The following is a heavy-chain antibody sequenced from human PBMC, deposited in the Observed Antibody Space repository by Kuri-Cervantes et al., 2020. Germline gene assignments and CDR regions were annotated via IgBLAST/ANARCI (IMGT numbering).Heavy chain of an antibody. CDR3: AKDMVTGDY. D-gene: IGHD2-21*02. Sequence: GESLKISCAASGFTFSSYWMSWVRQAPGKGLEWVANIKQDGSEKYYVDSVKGRFTISRDNAENSLYLQMNSLRAEDTAVYYCAKDMVTGDYWGQGTLVTVSS. CDR2: IKQDGSEK. J-gene: IGHJ4*02. CDR1: GFTFSSYW. V-gene: IGHV3-7*01.